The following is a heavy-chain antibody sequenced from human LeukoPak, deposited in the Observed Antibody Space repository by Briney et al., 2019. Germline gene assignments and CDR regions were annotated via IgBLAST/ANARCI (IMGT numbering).Heavy chain of an antibody. CDR3: AKGGPYYYDSSGYYWAFDY. Sequence: GGSLRLSCAASGFTLSSYWMHWVRRVPGTGLVWVSSINSVGSNTNYADSVKGRFTISRDNAKNTVYLQMNSLRAEDTALYYCAKGGPYYYDSSGYYWAFDYWGQGTLVTVSS. CDR1: GFTLSSYW. J-gene: IGHJ4*02. CDR2: INSVGSNT. V-gene: IGHV3-74*01. D-gene: IGHD3-22*01.